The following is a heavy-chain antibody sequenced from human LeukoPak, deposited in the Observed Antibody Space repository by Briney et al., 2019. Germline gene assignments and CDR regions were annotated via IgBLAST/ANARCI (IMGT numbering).Heavy chain of an antibody. D-gene: IGHD1-26*01. CDR1: GGSISSGGYY. CDR2: IYYSGST. Sequence: PSETLSVTCTVSGGSISSGGYYWSWIRQHPGKGLEWIGYIYYSGSTYYNPSLKSRVAISVDTSKNQFSLKLTSVTAADTAVYYCARAFESVGASIRKFDYWGQGTLVTVSS. CDR3: ARAFESVGASIRKFDY. V-gene: IGHV4-31*03. J-gene: IGHJ4*02.